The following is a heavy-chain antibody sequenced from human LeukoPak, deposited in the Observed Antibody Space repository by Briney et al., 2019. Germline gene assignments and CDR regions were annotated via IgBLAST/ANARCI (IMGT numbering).Heavy chain of an antibody. D-gene: IGHD1-1*01. V-gene: IGHV4-39*01. J-gene: IGHJ5*01. CDR1: GGSISSSTYF. CDR2: IYYGGST. CDR3: ARHSRAGAQLAWFDS. Sequence: SETLSLTCTVSGGSISSSTYFWGWIRQPPGKGLEWIGTIYYGGSTYYNPSLKSRVTISVDVSKNQFSLKVTSVTAVDTALYYCARHSRAGAQLAWFDSWGQGTLVTVSS.